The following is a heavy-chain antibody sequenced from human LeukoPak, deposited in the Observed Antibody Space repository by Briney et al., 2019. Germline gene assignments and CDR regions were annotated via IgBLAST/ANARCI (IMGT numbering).Heavy chain of an antibody. J-gene: IGHJ5*02. CDR1: GGSISSYY. CDR2: IYYSGST. CDR3: ARATQGYNWFDP. Sequence: SETLSLTCTVSGGSISSYYWSWIRQPPGKGLEWIGYIYYSGSTNYNPSLKSRVTISVDTSKNQFSLKLSTVTAADTAVYYCARATQGYNWFDPWGQGTLVSVPS. V-gene: IGHV4-59*01.